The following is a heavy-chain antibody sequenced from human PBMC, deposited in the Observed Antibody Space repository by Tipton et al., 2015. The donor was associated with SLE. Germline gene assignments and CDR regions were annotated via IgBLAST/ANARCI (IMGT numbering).Heavy chain of an antibody. D-gene: IGHD6-13*01. CDR2: IYTSGST. J-gene: IGHJ4*02. CDR1: GGSISSYY. V-gene: IGHV4-4*08. CDR3: ASGEGLAAALFDY. Sequence: TLSLTCAVSGGSISSYYWSWIRQPPGKGLEWIGYIYTSGSTNYNPSLKSRVTISVDTSKNQFSLKLSSVTAADTAVYYCASGEGLAAALFDYWGQGTLVTVSS.